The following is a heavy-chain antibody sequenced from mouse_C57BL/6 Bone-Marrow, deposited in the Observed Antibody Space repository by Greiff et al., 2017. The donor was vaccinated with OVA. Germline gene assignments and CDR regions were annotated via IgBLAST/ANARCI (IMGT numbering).Heavy chain of an antibody. CDR3: AKRIYDGYSSWFAY. CDR1: GFSLTSYG. J-gene: IGHJ3*01. V-gene: IGHV2-9*01. Sequence: VQLQQSGPGLVAPSQSLSITCTVSGFSLTSYGVDWVRQPPGKGLEWLGVIWGGGSTNSNSALMSRLSISKDNSKSQVFLKMNSLQTDDTAMYYCAKRIYDGYSSWFAYWGQGTLVTVSA. D-gene: IGHD2-3*01. CDR2: IWGGGST.